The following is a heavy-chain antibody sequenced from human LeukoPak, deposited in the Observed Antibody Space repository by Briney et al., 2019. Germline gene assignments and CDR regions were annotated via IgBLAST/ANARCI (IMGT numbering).Heavy chain of an antibody. CDR1: GGSISSYY. CDR2: ISDIGSI. Sequence: SETLSLTCTVSGGSISSYYWSWIRQPPGKGLEWIAYISDIGSINYNPFLKSRVTISLDTSKNQFSLKLSSVTAADTAVYYCAGHHPRNTVDFWGQGTLVTVSS. V-gene: IGHV4-59*08. CDR3: AGHHPRNTVDF. D-gene: IGHD2-8*02. J-gene: IGHJ4*02.